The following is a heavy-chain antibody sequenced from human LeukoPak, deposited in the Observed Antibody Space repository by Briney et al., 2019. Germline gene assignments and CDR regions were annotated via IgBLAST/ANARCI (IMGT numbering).Heavy chain of an antibody. V-gene: IGHV3-33*01. CDR3: ARGPCGDDCFSYWYFDL. J-gene: IGHJ2*01. CDR1: GFTFSSYG. Sequence: GGSLRLSCAASGFTFSSYGMHWVRQAPGKGLEWVAVIWYDGSNKYYADSAKGRFTISRDNSKNTLYLQMNSLRAEDTAVYYCARGPCGDDCFSYWYFDLWGRGTLVTVSS. CDR2: IWYDGSNK. D-gene: IGHD2-21*02.